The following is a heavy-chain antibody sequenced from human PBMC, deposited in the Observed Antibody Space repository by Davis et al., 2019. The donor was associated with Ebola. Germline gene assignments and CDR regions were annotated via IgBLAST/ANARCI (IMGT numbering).Heavy chain of an antibody. V-gene: IGHV4-59*01. D-gene: IGHD3-10*01. CDR1: GGSISSYY. Sequence: SETLSLTCTVSGGSISSYYWSWIRQPPGKGLEWIGYIYYSGSTNYNPSLKSRVTISVDTPKNQFSLKLSSVTAADTAVYYCARDRGWGFGELLFQPPFDYWGQGTLVTVSS. CDR3: ARDRGWGFGELLFQPPFDY. CDR2: IYYSGST. J-gene: IGHJ4*02.